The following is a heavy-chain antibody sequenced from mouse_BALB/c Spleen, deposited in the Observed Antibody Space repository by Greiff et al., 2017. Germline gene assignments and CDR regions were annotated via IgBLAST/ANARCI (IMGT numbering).Heavy chain of an antibody. J-gene: IGHJ4*01. CDR2: INPGSGGT. Sequence: VQLQQSGAELVRPGTSVTVSCKASGYAFTNYLLEWVKQRPGQGLEWIGVINPGSGGTNYNEKFKGKATLTADKSSSTAYMQLSSLTSDDSAVFVCARHPSTMISYYAMDDWGQGTSVTVSS. CDR3: ARHPSTMISYYAMDD. CDR1: GYAFTNYL. V-gene: IGHV1-54*01. D-gene: IGHD2-4*01.